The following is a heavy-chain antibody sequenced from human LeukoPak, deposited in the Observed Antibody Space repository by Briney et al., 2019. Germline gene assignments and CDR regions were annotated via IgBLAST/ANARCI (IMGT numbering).Heavy chain of an antibody. CDR2: IYTSGST. V-gene: IGHV4-4*07. CDR1: GGSISSYY. Sequence: SETLSLTCTASGGSISSYYWSWIRQPPGKGLEWIGRIYTSGSTNYNPFLKCRVNMSVDPYKHKFSLRLNYVAASDTAVYYCVRNYLGFGFDYWGQGTLVTVSS. J-gene: IGHJ4*02. CDR3: VRNYLGFGFDY. D-gene: IGHD3-16*01.